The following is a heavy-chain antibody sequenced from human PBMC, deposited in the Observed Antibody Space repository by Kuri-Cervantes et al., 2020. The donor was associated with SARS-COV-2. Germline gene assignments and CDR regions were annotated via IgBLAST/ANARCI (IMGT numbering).Heavy chain of an antibody. Sequence: GESLKISCAAPGFTISNYGMHWVRQAPGKGLEWVADIWYDGSNKYYADAVKGRFTISRDNAKNSLYLQMNSLRAEDTAVYYCARDYPLVDCWGQGSLVTVSS. J-gene: IGHJ4*02. CDR1: GFTISNYG. CDR3: ARDYPLVDC. CDR2: IWYDGSNK. V-gene: IGHV3-33*01.